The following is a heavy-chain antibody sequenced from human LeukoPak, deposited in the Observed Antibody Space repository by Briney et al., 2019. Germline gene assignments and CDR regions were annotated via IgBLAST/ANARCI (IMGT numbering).Heavy chain of an antibody. J-gene: IGHJ4*02. CDR3: ARDLGRGYSYGYAGY. V-gene: IGHV3-74*01. CDR1: GFTFNTYW. D-gene: IGHD5-18*01. Sequence: TGGSLRLSCAASGFTFNTYWMYWVRQAPGKGLVWVSRINSDGSTTSYADSVKGRFTISRDNAKNSLYLQMNSLRAEDTAVYYCARDLGRGYSYGYAGYWGQGTLVTVSS. CDR2: INSDGSTT.